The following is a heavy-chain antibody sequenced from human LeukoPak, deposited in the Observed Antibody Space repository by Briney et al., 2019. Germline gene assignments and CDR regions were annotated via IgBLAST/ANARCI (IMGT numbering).Heavy chain of an antibody. V-gene: IGHV4-34*01. CDR3: ARVGVTGCDY. CDR1: GGSFSGYY. Sequence: SETLSLTCAVYGGSFSGYYWSWIRQPPGKGLEWIGEINHSGSTNYNPSLKSRVTISVDTSKNQFSLKLSSVTAADTAVYYCARVGVTGCDYWGQGTLVTVSS. J-gene: IGHJ4*02. D-gene: IGHD2-21*02. CDR2: INHSGST.